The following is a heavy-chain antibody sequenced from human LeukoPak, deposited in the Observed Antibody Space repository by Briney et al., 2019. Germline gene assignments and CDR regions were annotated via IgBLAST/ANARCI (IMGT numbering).Heavy chain of an antibody. Sequence: PSETLSLTCTVSGGSISSSSYYWSWIRQPAGKGLEWIGRIHTSGNTLYNPSLKSRVTMSVDASKNQFSLKLSSATAADTAVYYCARGPPHGGTYFDSWGQGTLVTVSS. CDR3: ARGPPHGGTYFDS. CDR1: GGSISSSSYY. D-gene: IGHD2-15*01. CDR2: IHTSGNT. V-gene: IGHV4-61*02. J-gene: IGHJ4*02.